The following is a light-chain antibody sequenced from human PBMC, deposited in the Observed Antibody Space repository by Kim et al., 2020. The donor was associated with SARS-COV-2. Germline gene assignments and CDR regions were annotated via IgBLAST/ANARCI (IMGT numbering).Light chain of an antibody. Sequence: DIQMTQSPSSLSASVGDRVIITCRASQGIGNHLVWYQQKPGKVPKVLMYAASTLQSGVPARFSGSGSGTDFTLTIRSLQPEDVATYYCQNYNSAPLTFGGGTKVDIK. CDR3: QNYNSAPLT. V-gene: IGKV1-27*01. CDR1: QGIGNH. J-gene: IGKJ4*01. CDR2: AAS.